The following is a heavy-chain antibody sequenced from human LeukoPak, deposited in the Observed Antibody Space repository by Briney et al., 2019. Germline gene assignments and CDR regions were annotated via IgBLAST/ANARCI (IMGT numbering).Heavy chain of an antibody. CDR1: GFTFSSYA. CDR2: ISGSGGST. CDR3: AKARELTYYYGSGSSFDY. Sequence: PGGSLRLSCAASGFTFSSYAMSWVRQAPGKGLEWVSTISGSGGSTYYADSVKGRFTISRDNSKNTLYLQMNSLRAEDTAVYYCAKARELTYYYGSGSSFDYWGQGTLVTVSS. D-gene: IGHD3-10*01. V-gene: IGHV3-23*01. J-gene: IGHJ4*02.